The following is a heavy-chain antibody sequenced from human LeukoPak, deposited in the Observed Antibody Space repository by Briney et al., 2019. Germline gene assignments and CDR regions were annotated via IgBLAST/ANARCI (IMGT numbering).Heavy chain of an antibody. CDR1: GYTFTGYY. D-gene: IGHD4-23*01. CDR2: INPNSGST. Sequence: ASVKVSCKASGYTFTGYYMHWVRQAPGQGLEWMGWINPNSGSTSYAQKFQGRVIMTRDMSTSTVYMELSSLRSEDTAVYYCARDYGGNSPSDYWGQGTLVTVSS. J-gene: IGHJ4*02. V-gene: IGHV1-46*01. CDR3: ARDYGGNSPSDY.